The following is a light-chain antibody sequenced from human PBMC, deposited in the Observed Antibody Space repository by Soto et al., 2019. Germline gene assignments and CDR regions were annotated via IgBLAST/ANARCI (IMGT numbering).Light chain of an antibody. CDR3: QQYYSIPLT. CDR1: QSVLFSTNNKNF. J-gene: IGKJ4*01. CDR2: WAS. Sequence: DIVMTQSPDSLAMSLGERATINCKSSQSVLFSTNNKNFLAWYQQKPRQLPKLLTYWASTRASGVPDRFSASGSGKDFTITISSLQAEDVAVYYCQQYYSIPLTFGGGTRVELK. V-gene: IGKV4-1*01.